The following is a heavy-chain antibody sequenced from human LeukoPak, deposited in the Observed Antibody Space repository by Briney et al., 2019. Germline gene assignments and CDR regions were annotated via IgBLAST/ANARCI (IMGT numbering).Heavy chain of an antibody. CDR1: GGSISSGDYY. V-gene: IGHV4-30-4*08. CDR2: IYYSGST. Sequence: PSETLSLTCTVSGGSISSGDYYWSWIRQPPGKGLEWIGYIYYSGSTYYNPSLKSRVTISVDTSKNQFSLKLSSATAADTAVYYCARDRTGYYYDSSGYGGFDPWGQGILVTVSS. CDR3: ARDRTGYYYDSSGYGGFDP. D-gene: IGHD3-22*01. J-gene: IGHJ5*02.